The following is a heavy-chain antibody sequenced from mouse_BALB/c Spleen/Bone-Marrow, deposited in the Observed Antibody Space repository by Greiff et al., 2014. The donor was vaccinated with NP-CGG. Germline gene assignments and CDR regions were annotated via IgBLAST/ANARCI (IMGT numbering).Heavy chain of an antibody. D-gene: IGHD2-2*01. CDR2: ISCYNGAT. V-gene: IGHV1S34*01. CDR1: GYSFTGYY. J-gene: IGHJ2*02. CDR3: ARSWGAYGYEGGSFFDY. Sequence: LVKTGASVKISCKASGYSFTGYYMHWVKQSHGKSLEWIGYISCYNGATSYNQKFKGKATFTVDTSSSTAYMQFNSLTFEGSAVFYCARSWGAYGYEGGSFFDYGGQGPSLTVSS.